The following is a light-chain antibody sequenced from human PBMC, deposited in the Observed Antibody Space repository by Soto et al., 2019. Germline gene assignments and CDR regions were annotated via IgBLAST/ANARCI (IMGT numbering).Light chain of an antibody. Sequence: AIQLTQSPSSLSASVGDRVTITCRASQGISSALAWYQQKPGKVPKLLIYDASSLERGVPSRFRGSGSGTDFTLTISSLQPEDFATYYCQQFNNYLLTFGGGTKVDIK. CDR1: QGISSA. CDR2: DAS. J-gene: IGKJ4*01. CDR3: QQFNNYLLT. V-gene: IGKV1D-13*01.